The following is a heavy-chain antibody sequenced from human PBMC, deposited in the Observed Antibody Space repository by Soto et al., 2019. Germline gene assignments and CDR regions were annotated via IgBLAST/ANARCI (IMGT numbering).Heavy chain of an antibody. V-gene: IGHV6-1*01. J-gene: IGHJ5*02. Sequence: SQSLSLTCAISGDSISSNTASWNWIRQSPSRGLEWLGRTYFRSKWYNDYAVSVKSRIIINPDTSNNQFSLQLNSVTPEDTAVYFCAKGDNLGPKTGYAFDPWGQGIMVTVSS. D-gene: IGHD5-12*01. CDR2: TYFRSKWYN. CDR1: GDSISSNTAS. CDR3: AKGDNLGPKTGYAFDP.